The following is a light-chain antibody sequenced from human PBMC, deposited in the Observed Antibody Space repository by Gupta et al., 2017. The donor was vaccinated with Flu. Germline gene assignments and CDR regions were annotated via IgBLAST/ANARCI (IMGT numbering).Light chain of an antibody. CDR3: QSYDSSLSGPWV. CDR1: SSNIGAGYD. Sequence: QSVLTQPPSVSGAPGQRVTIPCTGSSSNIGAGYDVHWYQQLPGTAPKLLIYGNSNRPSGVPDRFSGSKSGTSASLAITGLRAEDEADYYCQSYDSSLSGPWVFGGGTKLTVL. J-gene: IGLJ3*02. CDR2: GNS. V-gene: IGLV1-40*01.